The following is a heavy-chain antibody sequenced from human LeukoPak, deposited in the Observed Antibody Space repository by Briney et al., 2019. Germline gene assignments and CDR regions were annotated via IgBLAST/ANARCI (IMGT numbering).Heavy chain of an antibody. D-gene: IGHD1-26*01. CDR1: GFTFSSYE. CDR3: ARSPGILGTNYFDY. Sequence: GGSLRLSCAVSGFTFSSYEMNWVRQAPGKGLEWVSAISGSGGSTYYADSVKGRFTISGDNSKNTLYLQMNSLRAEDTSVYYCARSPGILGTNYFDYWGQGTLVTVSS. V-gene: IGHV3-23*01. J-gene: IGHJ4*02. CDR2: ISGSGGST.